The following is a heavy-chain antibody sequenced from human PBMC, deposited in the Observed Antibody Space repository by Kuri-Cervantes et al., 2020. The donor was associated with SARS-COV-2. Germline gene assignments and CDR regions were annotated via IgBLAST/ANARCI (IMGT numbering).Heavy chain of an antibody. Sequence: ESLKISCTVPGGSISSSSYYWGWIRQPPGKGLERIGSIYYSGSTYYNPSLKSRVTISVDTSKNQFSLKLSSVTAADTAVYYCARDGIDIVVGNDASDIWGQGTMVTVSS. V-gene: IGHV4-39*02. D-gene: IGHD2-2*01. CDR3: ARDGIDIVVGNDASDI. CDR1: GGSISSSSYY. CDR2: IYYSGST. J-gene: IGHJ3*02.